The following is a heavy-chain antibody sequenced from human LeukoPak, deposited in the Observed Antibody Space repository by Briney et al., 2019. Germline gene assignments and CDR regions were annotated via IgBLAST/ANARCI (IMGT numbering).Heavy chain of an antibody. CDR3: ASRGPYYYDSSGVLGY. CDR2: IYSGGST. CDR1: GFTVSSNY. V-gene: IGHV3-53*01. D-gene: IGHD3-22*01. Sequence: PGGSLRLSCAASGFTVSSNYMSWVRQAPGKGLEWVSVIYSGGSTYYADPVKGRFTISRDNSKNTLYLQMNSLRAEDTAVYYCASRGPYYYDSSGVLGYWGQGTLVTVSP. J-gene: IGHJ4*02.